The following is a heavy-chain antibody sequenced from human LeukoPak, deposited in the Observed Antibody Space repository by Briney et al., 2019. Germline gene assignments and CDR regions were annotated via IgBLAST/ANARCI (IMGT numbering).Heavy chain of an antibody. J-gene: IGHJ4*02. CDR2: IIPILGIA. Sequence: SVKVSCKASGGTFSSYAIIWVRQAPGQGLEWMGRIIPILGIANYAQKFQGRVTITADKSTSTAYMELSSLRSEDTAVYYCAREVPAATDWYYFDYWGQGTLVTVSS. CDR1: GGTFSSYA. D-gene: IGHD2-2*01. CDR3: AREVPAATDWYYFDY. V-gene: IGHV1-69*04.